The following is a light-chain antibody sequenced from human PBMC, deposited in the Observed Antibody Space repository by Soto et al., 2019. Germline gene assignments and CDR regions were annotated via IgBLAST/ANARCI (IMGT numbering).Light chain of an antibody. V-gene: IGLV1-40*01. CDR3: QSYDSSLSDSGV. CDR2: GNI. J-gene: IGLJ2*01. CDR1: SSNIGAGFD. Sequence: QSVLTQPPSVSGAPGQRVTISCTGNSSNIGAGFDVHWYQQLPGTAPKLLIYGNINRPSGVPDRFSGSKSGTSASLAITGLQAEDEADYYCQSYDSSLSDSGVFGGGTQLTVL.